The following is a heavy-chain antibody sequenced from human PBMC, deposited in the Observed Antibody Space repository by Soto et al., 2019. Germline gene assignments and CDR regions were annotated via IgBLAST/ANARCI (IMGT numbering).Heavy chain of an antibody. CDR2: INHSGST. V-gene: IGHV4-34*01. CDR3: ARTYCSSTSCYDVVVNY. Sequence: SETLSLTCAVYGGSFSGYYWSWIRQPPGKGLEWIGEINHSGSTNYNPSLKSRVAISVDTSKNQFSLKLSSVTAADTAVYYCARTYCSSTSCYDVVVNYWGQGTLVTVSS. D-gene: IGHD2-2*01. J-gene: IGHJ4*02. CDR1: GGSFSGYY.